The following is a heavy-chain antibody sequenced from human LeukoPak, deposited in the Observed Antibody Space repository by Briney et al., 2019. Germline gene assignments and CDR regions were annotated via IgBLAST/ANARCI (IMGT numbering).Heavy chain of an antibody. CDR3: AREAIAAADPDY. CDR2: MNPNSGNT. J-gene: IGHJ4*02. CDR1: GYTFTSYD. D-gene: IGHD6-13*01. Sequence: ASVKVSCKASGYTFTSYDINWVRQATGQGLEWMGWMNPNSGNTGYAQKFQGRVTMTRNIPISTAYMELSSLRSEDTAVYYCAREAIAAADPDYWGQGTLVTVSS. V-gene: IGHV1-8*01.